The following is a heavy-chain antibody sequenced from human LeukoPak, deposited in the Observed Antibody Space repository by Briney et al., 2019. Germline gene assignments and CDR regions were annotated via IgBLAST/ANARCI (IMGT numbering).Heavy chain of an antibody. D-gene: IGHD2-2*01. CDR2: IYSGCST. V-gene: IGHV3-53*01. CDR3: AREEYPHNPD. Sequence: GGPLTLSCAASGFTFSSYYMSWLRHSRGKGVEGVSDIYSGCSTYYADSVEGRFTISRDNSKNTLYLQMNSLRAEDTAVYYCAREEYPHNPDWGQGTLVTVSS. J-gene: IGHJ4*02. CDR1: GFTFSSYY.